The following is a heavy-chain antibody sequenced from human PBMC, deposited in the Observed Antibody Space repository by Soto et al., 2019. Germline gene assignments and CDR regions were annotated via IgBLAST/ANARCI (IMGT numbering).Heavy chain of an antibody. CDR1: GYSFSYYF. Sequence: XSVKVSCQHSGYSFSYYFIQWVRQAPGQGLEWVAWINPKTAATNYAKKFQGRVSLTWDTSSTTAYMELTRLRPGDTAVYYCARIKWGLNYYNGMDVWGQGTTVTSP. D-gene: IGHD1-26*01. J-gene: IGHJ6*02. V-gene: IGHV1-2*02. CDR2: INPKTAAT. CDR3: ARIKWGLNYYNGMDV.